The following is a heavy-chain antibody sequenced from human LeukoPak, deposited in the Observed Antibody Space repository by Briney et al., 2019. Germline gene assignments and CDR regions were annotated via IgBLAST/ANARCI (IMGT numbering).Heavy chain of an antibody. CDR1: GYTFTSYA. J-gene: IGHJ6*02. V-gene: IGHV1-3*01. CDR3: ARAQQQPRRYYYGMDV. Sequence: ASVKVSCKASGYTFTSYAMHWVRQAPGQRLEWMGWINAGNGNTKYSQKFQGRVTITRDTSASTAYMELSSLRSEDTAVYYCARAQQQPRRYYYGMDVWGQGTTVTVSS. CDR2: INAGNGNT. D-gene: IGHD6-13*01.